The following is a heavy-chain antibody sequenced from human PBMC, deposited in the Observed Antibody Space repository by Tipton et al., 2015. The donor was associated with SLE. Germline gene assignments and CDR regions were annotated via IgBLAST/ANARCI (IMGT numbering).Heavy chain of an antibody. CDR3: ATEPSSADY. Sequence: SLRLSCVASGFSFTTSWMHWVRQTPGKGLVWVPRIHSDGTYTISADSVKGRFTISRDNSKNTLYLQMNSLRAEGTAVYYCATEPSSADYWGQGTLVTVSS. CDR1: GFSFTTSW. J-gene: IGHJ4*02. V-gene: IGHV3-74*01. CDR2: IHSDGTYT.